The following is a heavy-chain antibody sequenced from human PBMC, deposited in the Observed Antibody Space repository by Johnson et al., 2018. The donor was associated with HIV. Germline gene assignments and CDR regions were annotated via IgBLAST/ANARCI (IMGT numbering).Heavy chain of an antibody. Sequence: VQLVESGGGLVQPGGSLRLSCAASGFTFSSYAMSWVRQAPGKGLEWVSAISGRGGSTYHADSVKGRFTISRDNAKNSLTLQMNSLRAEDTAFYFCARAYPLGVTLFSAFDIWGQGTMVTVSS. CDR1: GFTFSSYA. CDR3: ARAYPLGVTLFSAFDI. J-gene: IGHJ3*02. V-gene: IGHV3-23*04. CDR2: ISGRGGST. D-gene: IGHD4-11*01.